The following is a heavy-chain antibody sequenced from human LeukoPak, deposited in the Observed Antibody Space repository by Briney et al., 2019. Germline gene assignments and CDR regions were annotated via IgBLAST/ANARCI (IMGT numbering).Heavy chain of an antibody. CDR2: INHSGST. D-gene: IGHD6-13*01. Sequence: SETLSLTCAVYGGSFSGYYWSWIRQPPGKGLEWIGEINHSGSTNYNPSLKSRVTISVDTSKNQFSLKLSSVTAADTAAYYCARRGSSWYWGDFDYWGQGTLVTVSS. CDR1: GGSFSGYY. V-gene: IGHV4-34*01. CDR3: ARRGSSWYWGDFDY. J-gene: IGHJ4*02.